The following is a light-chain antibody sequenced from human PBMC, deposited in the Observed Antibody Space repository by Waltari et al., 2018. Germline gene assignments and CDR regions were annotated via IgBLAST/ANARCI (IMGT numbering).Light chain of an antibody. CDR3: QQSYSPGMYT. CDR1: QSISNY. CDR2: AAS. J-gene: IGKJ2*01. Sequence: DIQMTQSPSSLPASVGDRVTVTCRASQSISNYLNWYQQKPGRAPNLLIYAASSLQSGVPSRFSGSGSGTAFTLTISSLQPEDFATYYCQQSYSPGMYTFGQGTKLEIK. V-gene: IGKV1-39*01.